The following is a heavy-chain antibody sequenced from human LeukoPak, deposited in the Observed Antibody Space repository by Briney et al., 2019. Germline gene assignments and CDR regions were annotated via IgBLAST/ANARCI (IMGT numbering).Heavy chain of an antibody. Sequence: ASVKVSCKASGYTFTGYYMHWVRQAPGRGLEWMGIINPSGGSTSYAQKFQGRVTMTRDMSTSTVYMELSSLRSEDTAVYYCARGKGYCSSTSCRPINWFDPWGQGTLVTVSS. CDR1: GYTFTGYY. CDR3: ARGKGYCSSTSCRPINWFDP. J-gene: IGHJ5*02. D-gene: IGHD2-2*01. V-gene: IGHV1-46*01. CDR2: INPSGGST.